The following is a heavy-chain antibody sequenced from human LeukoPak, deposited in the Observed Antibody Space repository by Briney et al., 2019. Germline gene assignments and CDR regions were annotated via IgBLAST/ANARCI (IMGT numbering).Heavy chain of an antibody. D-gene: IGHD2-2*01. V-gene: IGHV3-30*04. CDR3: ATSCSSTSCSSRADY. CDR2: ISYDGSNK. Sequence: GGSLRLSCAASGFTFSSYAMHWVRQAPGKGLEWVAVISYDGSNKYYADSVKGRFTISRDNAKNTLYLQMDSLRAEDTAVYYCATSCSSTSCSSRADYWGQGTLVTVPS. CDR1: GFTFSSYA. J-gene: IGHJ4*02.